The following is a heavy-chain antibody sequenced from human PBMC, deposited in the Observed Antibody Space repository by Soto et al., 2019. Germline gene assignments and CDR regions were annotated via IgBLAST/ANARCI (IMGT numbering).Heavy chain of an antibody. CDR1: GFTVSSNY. D-gene: IGHD2-15*01. V-gene: IGHV3-53*04. J-gene: IGHJ4*02. CDR3: ARSYCSGGSCYQTSFDY. CDR2: IYSGGST. Sequence: GGSLRLSCAASGFTVSSNYMSWVRQAPGKGLEWVSVIYSGGSTYYADSVKGRFTISRHNSKNTLYLQMNSLRAEDTAVYYCARSYCSGGSCYQTSFDYWGQGTLVTVSS.